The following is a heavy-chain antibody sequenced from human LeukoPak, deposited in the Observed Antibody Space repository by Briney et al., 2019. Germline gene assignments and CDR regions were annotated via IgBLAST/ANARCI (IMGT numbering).Heavy chain of an antibody. CDR2: IIPIFGTA. D-gene: IGHD3-9*01. V-gene: IGHV1-69*13. CDR1: VGTFSIYA. J-gene: IGHJ4*02. CDR3: ARGRYYDIFPRAPPLFDY. Sequence: ASVKVSCTASVGTFSIYAISWVRQAPGQGLEWMGGIIPIFGTANYAQKFQGRVTITADESTSTAYMELSSLRSEDTAVYYCARGRYYDIFPRAPPLFDYWGQGTLVTVSS.